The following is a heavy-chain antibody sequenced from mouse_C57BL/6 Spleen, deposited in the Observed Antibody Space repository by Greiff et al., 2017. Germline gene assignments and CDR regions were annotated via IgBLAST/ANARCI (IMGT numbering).Heavy chain of an antibody. D-gene: IGHD2-4*01. Sequence: QVQLQQPGAELVKPGASVKVSCKASGYTFTSYWMHWVKQRPGQGLEWIGRIHPSDSDTNYNQKFKGKATLTVDKSSSTAYMQLSSLTSEDSAVYYCAIRLIYYDYGYFDYWGQGTTLTVSS. CDR2: IHPSDSDT. CDR3: AIRLIYYDYGYFDY. J-gene: IGHJ2*01. CDR1: GYTFTSYW. V-gene: IGHV1-74*01.